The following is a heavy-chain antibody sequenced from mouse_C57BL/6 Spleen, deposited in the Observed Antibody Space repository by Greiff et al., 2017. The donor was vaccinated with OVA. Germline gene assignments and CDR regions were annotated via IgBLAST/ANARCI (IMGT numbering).Heavy chain of an antibody. CDR1: GYTFTSYW. V-gene: IGHV1-69*01. Sequence: QVQLQQPGAELVMPGASVKLSCKASGYTFTSYWMHWVKQRPGQGLEWIGEIDPSDSYTNYNQKFKGKSTLTVDKSSSTAYMQLSSLTSEDSAVDYCASLDGYNAMDYWGQGTSGTVSS. CDR2: IDPSDSYT. CDR3: ASLDGYNAMDY. D-gene: IGHD2-3*01. J-gene: IGHJ4*01.